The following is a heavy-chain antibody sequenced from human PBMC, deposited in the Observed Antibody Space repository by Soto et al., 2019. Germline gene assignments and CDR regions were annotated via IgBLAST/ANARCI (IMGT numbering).Heavy chain of an antibody. CDR1: GGSISSYY. CDR3: ARRRKVDTAMAFDY. D-gene: IGHD5-18*01. Sequence: SETLSLTCTVSGGSISSYYWSWIRQPPGKGLEWIGYIYYSGSTNYNPSLKSRVTISVDTSKNQFSLKLSSVTAADTAMYYCARRRKVDTAMAFDYWGQGTLVTVSS. J-gene: IGHJ4*02. CDR2: IYYSGST. V-gene: IGHV4-59*08.